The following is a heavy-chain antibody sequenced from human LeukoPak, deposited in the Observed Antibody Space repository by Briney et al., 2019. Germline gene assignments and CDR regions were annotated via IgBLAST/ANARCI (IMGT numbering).Heavy chain of an antibody. CDR1: GGSISSYY. V-gene: IGHV4-59*01. CDR3: ARLPTTVTPSS. CDR2: IYYSGST. D-gene: IGHD4-17*01. Sequence: PSETLSLTCTVSGGSISSYYWSWIRQPPGKGLEWIGYIYYSGSTNYNPFLKSRVTISVDTSKNQFSLKLSSVTAADTAVYYCARLPTTVTPSSWGQGTLVTVSS. J-gene: IGHJ4*02.